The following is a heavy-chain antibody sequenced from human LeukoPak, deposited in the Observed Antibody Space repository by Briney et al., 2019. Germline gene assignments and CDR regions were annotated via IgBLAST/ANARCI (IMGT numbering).Heavy chain of an antibody. V-gene: IGHV3-74*01. Sequence: GGSLRLSCAASGFTFSSYWMHWVRQAPGKGLVWVSRINSDGSSTTYYADSVKGRFTISRDNAKNSLYLQMNSLRAEDTAVYYCARDIIATPPGYWGQGTLVTVSS. CDR3: ARDIIATPPGY. D-gene: IGHD6-6*01. CDR2: INSDGSSTT. CDR1: GFTFSSYW. J-gene: IGHJ4*02.